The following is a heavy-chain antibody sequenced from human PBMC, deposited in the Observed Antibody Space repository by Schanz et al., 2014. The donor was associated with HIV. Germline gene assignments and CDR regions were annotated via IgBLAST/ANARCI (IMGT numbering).Heavy chain of an antibody. CDR1: GFTFSSYA. CDR2: ISGSSIT. CDR3: AKDSRLEWLNPYNYYGMDV. J-gene: IGHJ6*02. D-gene: IGHD3-3*01. Sequence: EVQLVESGGGLVQPGGSLRLSCAASGFTFSSYAMSWVRQAPGKGLEWVSAISGSSITYSADSVKGRFTISRDNSKNTLYLQMNSLRAEDTAVYYCAKDSRLEWLNPYNYYGMDVWGQGTTVTVS. V-gene: IGHV3-23*04.